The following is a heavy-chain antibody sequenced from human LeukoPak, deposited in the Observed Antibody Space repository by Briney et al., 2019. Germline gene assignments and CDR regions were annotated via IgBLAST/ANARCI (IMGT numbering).Heavy chain of an antibody. Sequence: PSETLSLTCTVSGGSINSGDYYWSWIRQSPGKGLEWIGSIYYSGSTYYNPSLKSRVTISVDTSKNQFSLKLSSVTAADTAVYYCARFAPEYYDILSWGQGTLVTVSS. V-gene: IGHV4-39*07. J-gene: IGHJ5*02. CDR3: ARFAPEYYDILS. CDR2: IYYSGST. CDR1: GGSINSGDYY. D-gene: IGHD3-9*01.